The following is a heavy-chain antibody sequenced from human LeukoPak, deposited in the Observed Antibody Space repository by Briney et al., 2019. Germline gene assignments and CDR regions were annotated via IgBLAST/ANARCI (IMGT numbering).Heavy chain of an antibody. CDR3: ARRTDYVDAFDI. D-gene: IGHD4-17*01. CDR1: GFTFSSYE. Sequence: GGSLRLSCAASGFTFSSYEMNWVRQAPGKGLEWVSYISSSGSTTHYADSVKGRFTISRDNAKNSLYLQMNSLRAEDTAVYYCARRTDYVDAFDIWGQGTMVTVSS. V-gene: IGHV3-48*03. J-gene: IGHJ3*02. CDR2: ISSSGSTT.